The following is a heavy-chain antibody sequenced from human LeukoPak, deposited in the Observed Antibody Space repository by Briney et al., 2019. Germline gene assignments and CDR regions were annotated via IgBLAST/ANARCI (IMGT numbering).Heavy chain of an antibody. D-gene: IGHD3-22*01. CDR3: AKDPTHFRVWDDYDNTRLSY. CDR2: ISPNGVIT. V-gene: IGHV3-23*01. Sequence: PGGSLRLSCAASGFTFSRHGMNWVRQAPGKGLEWVSGISPNGVITYYADSVKGRFTISRDNSKGTVYLQMNSLRAEDTAVYYCAKDPTHFRVWDDYDNTRLSYWGQGTLVTVSS. J-gene: IGHJ4*02. CDR1: GFTFSRHG.